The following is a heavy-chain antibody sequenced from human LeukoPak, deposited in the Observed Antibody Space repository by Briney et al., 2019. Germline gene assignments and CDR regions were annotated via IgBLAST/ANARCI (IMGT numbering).Heavy chain of an antibody. CDR3: ARRHSSGWFYY. D-gene: IGHD6-19*01. J-gene: IGHJ4*02. Sequence: RPSETLSLTCTVSGVSTTNGIYYWAWIRQPPGKGLEWIGSVHNVGSTSYNPSLKSRVTISVDTSKNQFSLKVNSVTAADTAVYYCARRHSSGWFYYWGQGTLVTVSS. CDR1: GVSTTNGIYY. V-gene: IGHV4-39*07. CDR2: VHNVGST.